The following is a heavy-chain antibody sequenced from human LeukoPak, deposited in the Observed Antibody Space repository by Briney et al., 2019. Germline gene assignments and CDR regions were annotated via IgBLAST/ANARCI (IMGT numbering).Heavy chain of an antibody. CDR1: GFTFSGYA. D-gene: IGHD3-3*01. J-gene: IGHJ4*02. V-gene: IGHV3-23*01. Sequence: PGGSLRPSCAASGFTFSGYAISWVRQAPGKGLEWVSTLSGSGGSTYYADSVKGRFTISRDNSKNTLYLQMNSLRAEDTAVYYCAKDLTIFGVVLIVLEDDYWGQGTLVTVSS. CDR2: LSGSGGST. CDR3: AKDLTIFGVVLIVLEDDY.